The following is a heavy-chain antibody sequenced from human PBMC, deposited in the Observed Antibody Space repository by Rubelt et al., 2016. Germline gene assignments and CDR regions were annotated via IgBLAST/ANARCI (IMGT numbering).Heavy chain of an antibody. J-gene: IGHJ3*02. D-gene: IGHD2-2*01. V-gene: IGHV4-34*01. CDR1: RGSFSGYY. CDR3: ARGLTCSGSSCLEAVHGFEI. CDR2: INHSGST. Sequence: HVQLQQWGAGLLKPSETLSLTCAVYRGSFSGYYWSWIRQPPGKGLEWIGEINHSGSTNYNPSLKSRVTMSVDTSWTQFSLKVTSVTAADTALYFCARGLTCSGSSCLEAVHGFEIWGQGTVVSVSS.